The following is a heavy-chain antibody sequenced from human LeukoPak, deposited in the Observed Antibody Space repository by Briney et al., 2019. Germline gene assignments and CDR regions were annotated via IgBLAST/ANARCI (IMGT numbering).Heavy chain of an antibody. D-gene: IGHD2-2*01. Sequence: ASVKVSCTVSGYTLTELSTHWVRQAPGKGLEWMGGFDPEDGETIYAQKYQGRVTMTEDTSTDTAYMELSSLRSEDTAVYYCATWELGYCSSTSCSDAFDIWGQGTMVTVSS. CDR2: FDPEDGET. J-gene: IGHJ3*02. V-gene: IGHV1-24*01. CDR1: GYTLTELS. CDR3: ATWELGYCSSTSCSDAFDI.